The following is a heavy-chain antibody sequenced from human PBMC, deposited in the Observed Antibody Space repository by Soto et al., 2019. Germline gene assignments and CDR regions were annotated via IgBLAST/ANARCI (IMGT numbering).Heavy chain of an antibody. CDR3: ARDRRNYYGSGVYYFDY. J-gene: IGHJ4*02. Sequence: GGSLRLSCAASGFTFSSYGMHWVRQAPGKGLEWVAVIWYDGSNKYYADSVKGRFTISRDNSKNTLYLQMNSLRAEDTAVYYCARDRRNYYGSGVYYFDYWGQGTLVTVSS. CDR2: IWYDGSNK. V-gene: IGHV3-33*01. D-gene: IGHD3-10*01. CDR1: GFTFSSYG.